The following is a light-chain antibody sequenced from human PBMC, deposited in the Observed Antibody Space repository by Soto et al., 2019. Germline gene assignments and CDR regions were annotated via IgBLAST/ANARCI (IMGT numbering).Light chain of an antibody. V-gene: IGKV1-27*01. Sequence: DIQMTQSPSSLSASVGDRLTITCRASQDIGKSLAWYQQRPGNVPKPLIYAASTLHSGVPSRFSGGGSGTHFTLTISNLQPEDVATYYCQMYVTAPETFGQGTKVEIK. CDR1: QDIGKS. CDR2: AAS. J-gene: IGKJ1*01. CDR3: QMYVTAPET.